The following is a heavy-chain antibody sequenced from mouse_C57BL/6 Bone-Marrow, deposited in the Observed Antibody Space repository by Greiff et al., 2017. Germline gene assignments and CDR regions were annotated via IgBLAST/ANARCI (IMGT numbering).Heavy chain of an antibody. J-gene: IGHJ2*01. Sequence: VQLQQSGPELVKPGASVKISCKASGYSFTGYYMNWVKQSPEKSLEWIGEINPSTGGTTYNQKFKAKATLTVDKSSSTAYMQLKSLTSEDSAVYYCARGFYDGSSYPDFDCWGQGTTLTVAS. CDR3: ARGFYDGSSYPDFDC. CDR1: GYSFTGYY. V-gene: IGHV1-42*01. CDR2: INPSTGGT. D-gene: IGHD1-1*01.